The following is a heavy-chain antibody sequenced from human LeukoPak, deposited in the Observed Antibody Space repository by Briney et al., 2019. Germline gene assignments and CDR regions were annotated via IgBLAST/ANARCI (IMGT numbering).Heavy chain of an antibody. CDR1: GGTFSSYA. D-gene: IGHD3-9*01. Sequence: SVKVSCKASGGTFSSYAISWVRQAPGQGLEWMGGIIPTFGTANYAQKFQGRVTITSDESTSTAYMELSSLRSEDTAVYYCARVRYLDWLSRPFDYWGQGTLVTVSS. J-gene: IGHJ4*02. V-gene: IGHV1-69*01. CDR3: ARVRYLDWLSRPFDY. CDR2: IIPTFGTA.